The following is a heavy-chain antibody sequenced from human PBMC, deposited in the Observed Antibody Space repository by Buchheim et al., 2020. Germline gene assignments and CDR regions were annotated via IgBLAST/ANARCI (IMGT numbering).Heavy chain of an antibody. D-gene: IGHD5-18*01. CDR2: IYWDDDK. J-gene: IGHJ4*02. CDR1: GFSLNSDGVN. V-gene: IGHV2-5*02. CDR3: AHSEYSYAYAFDY. Sequence: QITLKESGPTLVKPTQTLTLTCTCSGFSLNSDGVNVGWARQPPGKALEWLALIYWDDDKRYSPSLESRVTITRDTSNNQVGLTMTNMDPVDTATYYCAHSEYSYAYAFDYWGQG.